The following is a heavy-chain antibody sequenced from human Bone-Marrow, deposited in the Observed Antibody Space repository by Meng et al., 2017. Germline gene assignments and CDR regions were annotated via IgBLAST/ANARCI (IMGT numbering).Heavy chain of an antibody. Sequence: QVQLQESGPGLLKPSGTLSLTCAVSGGAISTSNWWSGVRQPPGKGLEWIGEIYHRGNTNYNPSLKSRVTISVDKSKNQISLRLSSVTAADTAVYYCARSRVRGVILSPLEFFQDWGQGTLVTVSS. CDR3: ARSRVRGVILSPLEFFQD. V-gene: IGHV4-4*02. D-gene: IGHD3-10*01. CDR1: GGAISTSNW. CDR2: IYHRGNT. J-gene: IGHJ1*01.